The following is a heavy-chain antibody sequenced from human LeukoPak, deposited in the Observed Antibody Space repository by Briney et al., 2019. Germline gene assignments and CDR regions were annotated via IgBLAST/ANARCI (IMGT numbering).Heavy chain of an antibody. Sequence: GRSLRLSCAASGFTFSSYGMHWVRQAPGRGLEWVSSIGDSGVPTYYADSVKGRFTISRDNSKNTVYLQMNSLRAEDTAVYYCAKPNMGYWAVDSWGQGTLVTVSS. CDR2: IGDSGVPT. CDR3: AKPNMGYWAVDS. V-gene: IGHV3-23*01. D-gene: IGHD1-26*01. CDR1: GFTFSSYG. J-gene: IGHJ4*02.